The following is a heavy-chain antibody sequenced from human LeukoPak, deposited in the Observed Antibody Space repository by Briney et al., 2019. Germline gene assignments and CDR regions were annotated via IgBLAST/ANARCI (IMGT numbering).Heavy chain of an antibody. Sequence: SETLSLTCGVSGXSISGTNWWSWVRQPPGQGLAWIGEISLAGQTNYNPSLNGRVTMSLDKSSNQLSLHLTSVTAADTSTYYCSRESGPFCPFGYWGQGTLVIVSS. CDR2: ISLAGQT. CDR3: SRESGPFCPFGY. V-gene: IGHV4/OR15-8*02. J-gene: IGHJ4*02. D-gene: IGHD1-26*01. CDR1: GXSISGTNW.